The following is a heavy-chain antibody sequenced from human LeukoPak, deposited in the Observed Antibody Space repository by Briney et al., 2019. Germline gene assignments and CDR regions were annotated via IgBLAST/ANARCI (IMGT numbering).Heavy chain of an antibody. D-gene: IGHD2-2*01. V-gene: IGHV1-8*01. J-gene: IGHJ6*03. Sequence: ASVKVSCKASGYTFTSYDINWVRQATGQGLEWMGWMNPNSGNTGYAQKFQGRVTMTRNTSISTAYMELSSLRSEDTAVYYCARKYCSGTSCRGYYYYMDVWGKGTTVTVSS. CDR2: MNPNSGNT. CDR3: ARKYCSGTSCRGYYYYMDV. CDR1: GYTFTSYD.